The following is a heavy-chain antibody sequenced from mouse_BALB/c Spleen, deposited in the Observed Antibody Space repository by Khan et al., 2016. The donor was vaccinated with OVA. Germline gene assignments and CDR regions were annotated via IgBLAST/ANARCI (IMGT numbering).Heavy chain of an antibody. V-gene: IGHV1-77*01. CDR1: GYTFSDYV. CDR3: ARSYDGAWFAY. D-gene: IGHD1-1*01. Sequence: VQLQESGPELVKPGASVKMSCKASGYTFSDYVISWVKLRTGQGLEWIGEIYPGSGSTYYNEKFKGKATLTADKSSNTAYMQLSSLTSDDSAVYFCARSYDGAWFAYWGQGTLVTVS. J-gene: IGHJ3*01. CDR2: IYPGSGST.